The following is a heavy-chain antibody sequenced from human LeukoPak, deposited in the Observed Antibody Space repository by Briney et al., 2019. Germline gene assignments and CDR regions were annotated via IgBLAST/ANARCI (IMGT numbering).Heavy chain of an antibody. CDR3: ARGAPYYDFWSGYYDYNWFDP. Sequence: GASVKVSCKAFGYSFTSYGISWVRQAPGQGLEWMGWISGYNGNRKYAQKLQGRVTMTTDTPTSIAYMELRSLRSDDTAVYYRARGAPYYDFWSGYYDYNWFDPWGQGTLVTVSS. D-gene: IGHD3-3*01. CDR2: ISGYNGNR. V-gene: IGHV1-18*01. J-gene: IGHJ5*02. CDR1: GYSFTSYG.